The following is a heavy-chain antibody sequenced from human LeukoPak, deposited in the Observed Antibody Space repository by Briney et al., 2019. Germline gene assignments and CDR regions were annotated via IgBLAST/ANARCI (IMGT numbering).Heavy chain of an antibody. CDR1: GFTFSSNA. CDR2: ISYDGGNT. CDR3: ARAPVPGWSGYSSHAY. J-gene: IGHJ4*02. V-gene: IGHV3-30-3*01. D-gene: IGHD3-3*01. Sequence: QPGGSLRLSCAASGFTFSSNAIHWVRQAPGKGLEWVAEISYDGGNTYYADSVKGRFTISRDNSKNTPYLQMNSLRAEDTAVYYCARAPVPGWSGYSSHAYWGQGTLVTVSS.